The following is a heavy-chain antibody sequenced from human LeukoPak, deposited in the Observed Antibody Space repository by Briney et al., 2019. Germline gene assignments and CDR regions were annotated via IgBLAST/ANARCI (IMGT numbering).Heavy chain of an antibody. CDR2: ISYDGSNK. V-gene: IGHV3-30-3*01. Sequence: GGSLRLSCAASGFTFSSYAMHWVRQAPGKGLEWVAVISYDGSNKYYADSVKGRFTISRDNSKNTLYPQMNSLRAEDTAVYYCARGSTPGSSLGAFDIWGQGTMVTVSS. CDR3: ARGSTPGSSLGAFDI. D-gene: IGHD2-2*01. CDR1: GFTFSSYA. J-gene: IGHJ3*02.